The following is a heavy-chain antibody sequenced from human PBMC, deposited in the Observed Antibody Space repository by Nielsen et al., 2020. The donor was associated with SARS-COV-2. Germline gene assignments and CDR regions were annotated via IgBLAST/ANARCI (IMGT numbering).Heavy chain of an antibody. CDR2: INHSGST. J-gene: IGHJ5*02. Sequence: SETLSLTCAVYGGSFSGYYWSWIRQPPGKGLEWIGEINHSGSTNYNPSLKSRVTISVDTSKNQFSLKLSSVTAADTAVYYCARGRGGHGYCSSTSCYNFWFDPWGQGTLVTVSS. V-gene: IGHV4-34*01. D-gene: IGHD2-2*02. CDR3: ARGRGGHGYCSSTSCYNFWFDP. CDR1: GGSFSGYY.